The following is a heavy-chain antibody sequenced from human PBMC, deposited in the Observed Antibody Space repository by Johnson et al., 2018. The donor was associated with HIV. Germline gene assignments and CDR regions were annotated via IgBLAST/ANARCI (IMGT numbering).Heavy chain of an antibody. J-gene: IGHJ3*02. V-gene: IGHV3-30*02. CDR1: GFTFSSYG. D-gene: IGHD2-15*01. CDR3: ALVLGYCSGCSCYDAFDI. Sequence: QVQLVESGGGVVQPGRSLRVSCAASGFTFSSYGMHWVRQAPGKGLEWVAFIRYDGSNKYYADSVKGRFTISRDNSKNTLYLQMNSLRAEDTAVYYCALVLGYCSGCSCYDAFDIWGQGTMVTVSS. CDR2: IRYDGSNK.